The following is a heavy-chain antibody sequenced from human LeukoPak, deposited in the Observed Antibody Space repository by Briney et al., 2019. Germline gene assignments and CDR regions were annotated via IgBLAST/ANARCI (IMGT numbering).Heavy chain of an antibody. CDR1: GGSISSYY. Sequence: SETLSLTCTVSGGSISSYYWTWIRQPPGKGLEWIGYIYYSGNTNYNPSLKSRVTITLDTSRNQFSLKLSSVTAAHTAVYFCARRARATAGGDYFDYWGQGTLVTVSS. CDR3: ARRARATAGGDYFDY. D-gene: IGHD6-13*01. CDR2: IYYSGNT. V-gene: IGHV4-59*08. J-gene: IGHJ4*02.